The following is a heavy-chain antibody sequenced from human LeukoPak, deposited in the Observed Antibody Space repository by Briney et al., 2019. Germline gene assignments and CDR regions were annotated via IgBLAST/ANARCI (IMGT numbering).Heavy chain of an antibody. J-gene: IGHJ5*02. CDR2: IYSGGST. CDR1: GFTVSSYY. Sequence: GGSLRLSCAASGFTVSSYYMSWVRQAPGKGLGWVSVIYSGGSTYYTDSVKGRFTISRDNSKNTLYLQMNSLRAEDTAVYYCARATYCSGGSCYAFDPWGQGILVTVSS. CDR3: ARATYCSGGSCYAFDP. D-gene: IGHD2-15*01. V-gene: IGHV3-53*01.